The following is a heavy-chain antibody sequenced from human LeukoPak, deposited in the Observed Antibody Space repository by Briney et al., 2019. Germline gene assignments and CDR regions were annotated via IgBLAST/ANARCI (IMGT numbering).Heavy chain of an antibody. CDR2: LNDDGSST. D-gene: IGHD3-22*01. Sequence: PGGSLRLSCAASGFAFSRYWMHWVRQVPGKGLEWLSRLNDDGSSTSDADSVKGRFIISRDNAKNTLHLQMNSLRAEDTAVYYCARGVVDSSGYYEWFDPWGQGTLVTVSS. J-gene: IGHJ5*02. CDR3: ARGVVDSSGYYEWFDP. V-gene: IGHV3-74*01. CDR1: GFAFSRYW.